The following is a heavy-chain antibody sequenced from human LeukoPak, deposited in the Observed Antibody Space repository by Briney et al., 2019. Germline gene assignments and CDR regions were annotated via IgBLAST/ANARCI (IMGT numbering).Heavy chain of an antibody. V-gene: IGHV3-7*03. D-gene: IGHD3-10*01. CDR2: IKQDGSEK. Sequence: GGSLRLSCAASGFTFSSYWMSWVRQAPGKGLEWVANIKQDGSEKYYVDSVKGRLTISRDNAKNSLYLQMNSLRAEDTAVYYCARVVRGVISSWFDPWGQGTLVTVSS. CDR3: ARVVRGVISSWFDP. J-gene: IGHJ5*02. CDR1: GFTFSSYW.